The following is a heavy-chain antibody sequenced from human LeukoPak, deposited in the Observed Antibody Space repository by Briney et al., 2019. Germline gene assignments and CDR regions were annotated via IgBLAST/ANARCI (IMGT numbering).Heavy chain of an antibody. CDR3: ASFANYDFWSGYNSQYYYYYGMDV. D-gene: IGHD3-3*01. V-gene: IGHV4-4*07. Sequence: KPSETLSLTCTVSGGSISSYYWSWIRQPAGKGLEWIGRIYTSGSTNYNPSLKSRVTMSVDTSKNQFSLKLSSVTAADTAVYHCASFANYDFWSGYNSQYYYYYGMDVWGQGTTVTVSS. CDR2: IYTSGST. CDR1: GGSISSYY. J-gene: IGHJ6*02.